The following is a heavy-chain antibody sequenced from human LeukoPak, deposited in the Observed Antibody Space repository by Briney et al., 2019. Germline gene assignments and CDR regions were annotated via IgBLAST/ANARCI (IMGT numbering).Heavy chain of an antibody. CDR3: ARRRDGYNLEGFDY. V-gene: IGHV4-34*01. D-gene: IGHD5-24*01. J-gene: IGHJ4*02. CDR1: GGSFSGYY. Sequence: SETLSLTCAVYGGSFSGYYWSWIRQPPGKGLEWIGEINHSGRTNYNPSLKSRVTISVDTSKTHFSLKLSSVTAADTAVYYCARRRDGYNLEGFDYWGQGTLVTVSS. CDR2: INHSGRT.